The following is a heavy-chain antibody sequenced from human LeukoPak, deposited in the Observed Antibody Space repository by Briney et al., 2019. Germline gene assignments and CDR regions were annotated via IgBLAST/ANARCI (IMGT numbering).Heavy chain of an antibody. CDR2: IYHSGST. Sequence: SGTLSLTCAVSGGSISSSNWWSWVRQPPGKGLEWIGEIYHSGSTNYNPSLKSRVTISVDKSKNQFSLKLSSVTAADTAVYYCARVRAVAGTAEEVDYWGQGTLVTASS. J-gene: IGHJ4*02. CDR3: ARVRAVAGTAEEVDY. V-gene: IGHV4-4*02. D-gene: IGHD6-19*01. CDR1: GGSISSSNW.